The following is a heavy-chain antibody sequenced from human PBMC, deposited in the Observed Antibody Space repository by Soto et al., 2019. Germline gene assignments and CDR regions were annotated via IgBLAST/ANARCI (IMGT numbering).Heavy chain of an antibody. V-gene: IGHV3-48*03. D-gene: IGHD4-17*01. Sequence: GCLRISWAVSGFRFIGYGLTWVRQAPGKGLEWISYISSSGSLIYYADSRKGRFTISRDNAKNSLYLQMNSLRAEDTAVYYGATTVTTGEYGGQGTRGTVAA. CDR3: ATTVTTGEY. CDR2: ISSSGSLI. CDR1: GFRFIGYG. J-gene: IGHJ4*02.